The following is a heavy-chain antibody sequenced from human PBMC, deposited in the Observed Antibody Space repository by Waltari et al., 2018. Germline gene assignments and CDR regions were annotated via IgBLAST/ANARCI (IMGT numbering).Heavy chain of an antibody. D-gene: IGHD3-22*01. V-gene: IGHV3-7*01. CDR1: GLPLSNYW. Sequence: EVQLVASGGGLVQPGGSLRLSCAASGLPLSNYWMSWVRQAPGKGPEWVANIMTDGREEYYVDSVRGRFTISRDNAKNSLYLQMNSLRPEDTAVYYCVRDQWFAFDIWGQGTMVTVSS. CDR2: IMTDGREE. J-gene: IGHJ3*02. CDR3: VRDQWFAFDI.